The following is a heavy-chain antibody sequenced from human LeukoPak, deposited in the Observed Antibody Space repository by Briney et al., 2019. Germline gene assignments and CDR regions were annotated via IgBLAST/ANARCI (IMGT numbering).Heavy chain of an antibody. CDR1: GFTFSSYA. J-gene: IGHJ4*02. CDR3: AKGNSLLYFFEY. Sequence: GGSLRLSCAASGFTFSSYAMSWVRQAPGKGLEWVSTISGGGNTDYADSVKGRFTISRDNSKNTLYLQMNSLRAGDTAAYYCAKGNSLLYFFEYWGQGTLVTVSS. V-gene: IGHV3-23*01. D-gene: IGHD3-10*01. CDR2: ISGGGNT.